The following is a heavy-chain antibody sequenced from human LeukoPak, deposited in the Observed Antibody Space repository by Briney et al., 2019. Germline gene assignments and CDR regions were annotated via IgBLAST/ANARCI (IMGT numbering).Heavy chain of an antibody. CDR3: AREGDYDILTGYRTPYYFDY. CDR2: IYTSGST. J-gene: IGHJ4*02. V-gene: IGHV4-61*02. D-gene: IGHD3-9*01. Sequence: PSETLSLTCTVSGGSISSGSYYWSWIRQPAGKGLEWIGRIYTSGSTNYNPSLKSRVTISVDTSKNQFSLKLSSVTAADTAVYYCAREGDYDILTGYRTPYYFDYWGQGTLVTVSS. CDR1: GGSISSGSYY.